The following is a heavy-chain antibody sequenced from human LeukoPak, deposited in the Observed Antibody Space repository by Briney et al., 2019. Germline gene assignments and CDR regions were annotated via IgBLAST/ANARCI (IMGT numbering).Heavy chain of an antibody. J-gene: IGHJ5*02. CDR2: ISGSGGST. CDR1: GFTFSSYA. V-gene: IGHV3-23*01. D-gene: IGHD3-10*01. Sequence: GGSLRLSCAASGFTFSSYAMSWVRQAPGKGLEWVSAISGSGGSTYYADSVKGRFTISRDNSKNTLYLQMNSLRAEDTAVYYCAKDGGITMVRGVIINDNWFDPWGQGTLVTGSS. CDR3: AKDGGITMVRGVIINDNWFDP.